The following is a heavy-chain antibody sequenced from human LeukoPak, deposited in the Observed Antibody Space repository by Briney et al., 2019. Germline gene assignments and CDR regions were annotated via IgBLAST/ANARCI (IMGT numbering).Heavy chain of an antibody. J-gene: IGHJ4*02. Sequence: GGSQRLSCAASGFTFSSYDMHWVRQAPGRGLEWVAFIRYDGSNKYYADSVKGRFTISRDNSKNTLYLQMNSLRAEDTAVYYCASAANRPFDYWGQGTLVTVSS. CDR1: GFTFSSYD. CDR2: IRYDGSNK. D-gene: IGHD2-15*01. CDR3: ASAANRPFDY. V-gene: IGHV3-30*02.